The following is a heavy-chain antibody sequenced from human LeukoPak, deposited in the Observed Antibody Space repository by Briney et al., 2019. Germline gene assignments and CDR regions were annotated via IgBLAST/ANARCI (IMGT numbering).Heavy chain of an antibody. D-gene: IGHD5-12*01. Sequence: SETLSLTCTVSGGSISSGSYYWSWIRQPAGTGLEWIGYIYYSGSTNYNPSLKSRVTISVDTSKNQFSLKLSSVTAADTAVYYCARVEYSGYDYRGAFDIWGQGTMVTVSS. V-gene: IGHV4-61*10. CDR2: IYYSGST. CDR1: GGSISSGSYY. J-gene: IGHJ3*02. CDR3: ARVEYSGYDYRGAFDI.